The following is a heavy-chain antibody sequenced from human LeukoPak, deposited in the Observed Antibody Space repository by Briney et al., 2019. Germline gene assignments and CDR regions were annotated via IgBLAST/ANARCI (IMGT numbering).Heavy chain of an antibody. J-gene: IGHJ4*02. Sequence: GGSLRLSCAASGFTFSSYAMHWVRQAPGKGLEWVAVISYDGSNKYYADSVKGRFTISRDNSKNTLYLQMNSLRAEDTAVYYRARVPYSGYDYGYWGQGTLVTVSS. D-gene: IGHD5-12*01. CDR3: ARVPYSGYDYGY. CDR1: GFTFSSYA. V-gene: IGHV3-30*04. CDR2: ISYDGSNK.